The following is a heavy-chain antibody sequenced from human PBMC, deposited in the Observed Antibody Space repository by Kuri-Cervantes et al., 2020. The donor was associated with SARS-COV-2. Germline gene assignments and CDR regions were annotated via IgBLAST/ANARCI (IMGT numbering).Heavy chain of an antibody. CDR3: AKDFGTMVQGVIDY. CDR1: GFTFDDYA. Sequence: SLKISCAASGFTFDDYAMHWVRQAPGKGLEWVSGISWNSGSIGYADSVKGRLTISRGNAKNSLYLQMNSLRAEDTALYYCAKDFGTMVQGVIDYWGQGTLVTVSS. J-gene: IGHJ4*02. CDR2: ISWNSGSI. D-gene: IGHD3-10*01. V-gene: IGHV3-9*01.